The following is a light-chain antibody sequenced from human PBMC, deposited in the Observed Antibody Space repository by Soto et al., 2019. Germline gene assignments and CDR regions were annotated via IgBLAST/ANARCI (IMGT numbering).Light chain of an antibody. V-gene: IGKV3-20*01. CDR1: QSVRSSY. J-gene: IGKJ2*01. CDR3: QQYGSSVYT. Sequence: EIVLTQSPGTLSLSPGERATLSCRASQSVRSSYLAWYQQKPGQAPRLLIYGASSGATGSPDRFSGSGSGTDFTLTISRLEPEDFAVYYCQQYGSSVYTFGQGNKLEIK. CDR2: GAS.